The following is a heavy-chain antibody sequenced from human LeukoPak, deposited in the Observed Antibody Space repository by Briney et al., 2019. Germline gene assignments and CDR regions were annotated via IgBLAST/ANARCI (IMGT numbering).Heavy chain of an antibody. D-gene: IGHD1-20*01. J-gene: IGHJ5*02. CDR3: TRGPFLNGNAYNWFDP. V-gene: IGHV1-2*04. Sequence: ASVKVSCKASGYTFTGYYTHWVRQAPGQGLEWMGWINPNSGGTNYAQKFQGWVTMTRDTSISTAYMELSRLRSDDTAVYYCTRGPFLNGNAYNWFDPWGQGTLVTVSS. CDR1: GYTFTGYY. CDR2: INPNSGGT.